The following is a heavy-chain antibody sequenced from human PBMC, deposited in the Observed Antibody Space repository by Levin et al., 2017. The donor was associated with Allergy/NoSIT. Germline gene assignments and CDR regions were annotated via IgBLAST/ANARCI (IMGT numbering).Heavy chain of an antibody. J-gene: IGHJ4*02. CDR2: IIPIFGTA. D-gene: IGHD4-17*01. V-gene: IGHV1-69*13. CDR3: ASDDYGDYELRY. Sequence: ASVKVSCKASGGTFSSYAISWVRQAPGQGLEWMGGIIPIFGTANYAQKFQGRVTITADESTSTAYMELSSLRSEDTAVYYCASDDYGDYELRYWGQGTLVTVSS. CDR1: GGTFSSYA.